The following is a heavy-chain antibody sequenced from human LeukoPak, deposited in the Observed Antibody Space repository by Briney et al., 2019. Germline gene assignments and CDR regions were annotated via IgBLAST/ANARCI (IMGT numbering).Heavy chain of an antibody. D-gene: IGHD3-3*01. CDR2: IYYSGST. J-gene: IGHJ4*02. V-gene: IGHV4-39*01. CDR3: ARRYDFWSGYYNY. Sequence: SSETLSLTCTVSGGSISSSSYYWGWIRQPPGKGLEWIGSIYYSGSTYYNPPLKSRVTISVDTSKNQFSLKLSSVTAADTAVYYCARRYDFWSGYYNYWGQGTLVTVSS. CDR1: GGSISSSSYY.